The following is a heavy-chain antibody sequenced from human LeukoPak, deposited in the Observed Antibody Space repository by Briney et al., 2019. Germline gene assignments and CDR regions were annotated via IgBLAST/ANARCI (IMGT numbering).Heavy chain of an antibody. D-gene: IGHD5-24*01. CDR1: GGSFSGYY. V-gene: IGHV4-34*01. CDR3: ARGRRDGCNLPIWAFDI. CDR2: INHSGST. Sequence: SETLSLTCAVYGGSFSGYYWSWIRQPPGKGLEWIGEINHSGSTNYNPSLKSRVTISVDTSKNQFSLKLSSVTAADTAVYYCARGRRDGCNLPIWAFDIWGQGTMVTVSS. J-gene: IGHJ3*02.